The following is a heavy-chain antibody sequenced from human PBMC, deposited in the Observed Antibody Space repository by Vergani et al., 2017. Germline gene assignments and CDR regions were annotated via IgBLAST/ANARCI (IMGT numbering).Heavy chain of an antibody. Sequence: QVQLQESGPGLVKPSETLSLTCTVSGGSISSYYWSWIRQPAGKGLEWIGRIYTSGSTNYNPSLKSRVTMSVDTSKNQLSLKLSSVTAADTAVYYCARVNTQQRHYGMDVWGQGTSVSVSS. D-gene: IGHD6-13*01. J-gene: IGHJ6*02. CDR1: GGSISSYY. V-gene: IGHV4-4*07. CDR3: ARVNTQQRHYGMDV. CDR2: IYTSGST.